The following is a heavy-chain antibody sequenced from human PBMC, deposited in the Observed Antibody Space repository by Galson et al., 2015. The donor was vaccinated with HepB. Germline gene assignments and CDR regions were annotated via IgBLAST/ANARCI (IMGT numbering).Heavy chain of an antibody. D-gene: IGHD6-19*01. J-gene: IGHJ4*02. CDR3: AKNLGSQDSSGWYNY. CDR1: GFTFSSYG. Sequence: LRLSCAASGFTFSSYGMHWVRQAPGKGLEWVAVISYDGSNKYYADSVKGRFTISRDNSKNTLYLQMNSLRDEDTAVYYCAKNLGSQDSSGWYNYWGQGTLVTVSS. CDR2: ISYDGSNK. V-gene: IGHV3-30*18.